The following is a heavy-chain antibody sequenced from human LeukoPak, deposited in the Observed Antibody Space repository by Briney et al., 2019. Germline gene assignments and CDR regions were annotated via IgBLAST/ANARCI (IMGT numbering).Heavy chain of an antibody. CDR3: ATESPVACSSTTCYFDY. CDR2: IIPIFGTA. V-gene: IGHV1-69*01. D-gene: IGHD2-2*01. J-gene: IGHJ4*02. Sequence: RSSVKVSCKASGGTFSSYAISWVRQAPGQGLEWMGGIIPIFGTANYAQKFQGRVTITADESTSTAYMELSSLRSEDTAVYYCATESPVACSSTTCYFDYWGQGTLVTVSS. CDR1: GGTFSSYA.